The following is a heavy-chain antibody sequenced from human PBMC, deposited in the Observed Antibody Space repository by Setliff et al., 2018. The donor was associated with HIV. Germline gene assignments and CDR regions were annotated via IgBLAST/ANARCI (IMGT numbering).Heavy chain of an antibody. J-gene: IGHJ4*02. CDR1: GYTFTSYG. Sequence: ASVKVSCKASGYTFTSYGITWVRQAPGQGLEWMGWISAYNGNTKYAQKFQDRVTMTTDTSTNTAYIELRSLRSADTAVYYCAREHDSLTGYSFDFWGQGTLVTV. CDR3: AREHDSLTGYSFDF. V-gene: IGHV1-18*01. CDR2: ISAYNGNT. D-gene: IGHD3-9*01.